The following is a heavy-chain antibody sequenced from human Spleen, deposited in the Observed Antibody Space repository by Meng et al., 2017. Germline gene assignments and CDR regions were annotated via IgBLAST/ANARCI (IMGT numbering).Heavy chain of an antibody. V-gene: IGHV3-30*01. D-gene: IGHD3-9*01. Sequence: GESLKISCAASGFTFSSYAMHWVRQAPGKGLEWVAVISYDGSNKYYADSVKGRFTISRDNSKNTLYLQMNSLRAEDTAVYYCARVEKGRYFDWSWGQGTLVTVS. CDR2: ISYDGSNK. CDR3: ARVEKGRYFDWS. CDR1: GFTFSSYA. J-gene: IGHJ5*02.